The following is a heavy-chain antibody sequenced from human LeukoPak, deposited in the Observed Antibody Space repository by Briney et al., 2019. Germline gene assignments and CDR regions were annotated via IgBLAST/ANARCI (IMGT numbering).Heavy chain of an antibody. Sequence: VEVSCKASGGTFSSYAISWVRQAPGQGLEWMGGIIPIFGTANYAQKFQGRVTITADESTSTAYMELSSLRSEDTAVYYCARDLTGYDSYYYGMDVWGQGTTVTVTS. CDR3: ARDLTGYDSYYYGMDV. J-gene: IGHJ6*02. CDR1: GGTFSSYA. CDR2: IIPIFGTA. V-gene: IGHV1-69*13. D-gene: IGHD5-12*01.